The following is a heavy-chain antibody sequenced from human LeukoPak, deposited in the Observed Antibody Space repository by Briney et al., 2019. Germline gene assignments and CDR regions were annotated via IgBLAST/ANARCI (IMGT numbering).Heavy chain of an antibody. CDR2: IYSGGST. D-gene: IGHD3-10*01. Sequence: QAGGSLRLSCAASGFTVSSNYMSWVRQAPGKGLEWVSVIYSGGSTYYADSVKGRFTISRHNSKNTLYLQMNSLRAEDTAVYYCASLYGSGRKGYFDYWGPGTLVTVSS. CDR1: GFTVSSNY. J-gene: IGHJ4*02. V-gene: IGHV3-53*04. CDR3: ASLYGSGRKGYFDY.